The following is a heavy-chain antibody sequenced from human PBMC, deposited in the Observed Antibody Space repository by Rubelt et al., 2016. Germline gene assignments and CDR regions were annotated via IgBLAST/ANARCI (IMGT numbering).Heavy chain of an antibody. Sequence: QVQLVQSGAEVKKPGASVKVSCKASGYTFTSYGISWVRQAPGQGLEWMGWISAYNGNTNYEQKPKGRVTMTTDTATSTAYMELRSLRSDDTAVYYCARRDGYNWDDAFDIWGQGTMVTVSS. CDR1: GYTFTSYG. J-gene: IGHJ3*02. CDR3: ARRDGYNWDDAFDI. D-gene: IGHD5-24*01. CDR2: ISAYNGNT. V-gene: IGHV1-18*01.